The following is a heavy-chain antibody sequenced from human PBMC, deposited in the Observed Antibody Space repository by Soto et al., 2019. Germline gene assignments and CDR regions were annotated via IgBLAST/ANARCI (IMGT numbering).Heavy chain of an antibody. Sequence: ASVKVSCKASGYTFTGYYMHWVRQAPGQGLEWMGWINPNSGGTNYAQKFQGWVTMTRDTSISTAYMELSRLRSDDTAVYYCAREDYSNYEGYHGNWFAPWGQGTVVTVSS. CDR1: GYTFTGYY. J-gene: IGHJ5*02. CDR2: INPNSGGT. CDR3: AREDYSNYEGYHGNWFAP. V-gene: IGHV1-2*04. D-gene: IGHD4-4*01.